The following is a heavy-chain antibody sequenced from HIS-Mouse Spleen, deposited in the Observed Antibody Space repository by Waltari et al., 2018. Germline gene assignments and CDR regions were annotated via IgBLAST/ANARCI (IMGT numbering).Heavy chain of an antibody. CDR2: IYYSGGP. CDR1: GGSISSSSYY. J-gene: IGHJ3*02. Sequence: QLQLQESGPGLVKPSETLSLTCTVSGGSISSSSYYWGWIRQPPGKGLEWIGSIYYSGGPYYNPSLKRRVTISVDTSKNQFSLKLSSVTAADTAVYYCARDGYSGYGHDAFDIWGQGTMVTVSS. V-gene: IGHV4-39*07. CDR3: ARDGYSGYGHDAFDI. D-gene: IGHD5-12*01.